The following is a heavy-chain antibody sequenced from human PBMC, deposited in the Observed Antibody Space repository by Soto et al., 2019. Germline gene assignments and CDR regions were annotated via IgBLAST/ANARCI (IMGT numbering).Heavy chain of an antibody. J-gene: IGHJ4*02. CDR2: VIPIFGTP. D-gene: IGHD5-12*01. V-gene: IGHV1-69*15. Sequence: QVQLVQSGAEVKKPGSSVKVSCKPSGGSFNSYSMSWVRQAPGQGLEGMGNVIPIFGTPTYAQTFKGRVSIRGDLSTNTVYMYFTSMKFRDTAVYFCSREWANISGYPVDIWVPGPLVAVSS. CDR3: SREWANISGYPVDI. CDR1: GGSFNSYS.